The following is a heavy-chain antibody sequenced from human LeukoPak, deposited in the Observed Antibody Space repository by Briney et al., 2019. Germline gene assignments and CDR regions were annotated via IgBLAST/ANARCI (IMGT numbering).Heavy chain of an antibody. D-gene: IGHD3-10*01. Sequence: GGSLRLSCAASGFAFRTYAMSWVRQAPGKGLEGVSAISGSGDKTFYAESVRGRFTISRDNSKNTLYLQMNSLRAEDTAVYYCAKDLNYGFDSWGQGTLVTVSS. V-gene: IGHV3-23*01. CDR2: ISGSGDKT. CDR1: GFAFRTYA. CDR3: AKDLNYGFDS. J-gene: IGHJ4*02.